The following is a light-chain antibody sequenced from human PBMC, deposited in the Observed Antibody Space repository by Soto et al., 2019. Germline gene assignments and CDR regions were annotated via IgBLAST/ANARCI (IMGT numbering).Light chain of an antibody. CDR3: SSYTTTDAPWV. V-gene: IGLV2-14*01. Sequence: QSALPQPASVSVSPGQSITISCTGSSSDDRVYNYDSWCQQHPGKAPKLIISEVTDRPSGVSERLSGSKSGNTASLTISGLQAEDEADYFCSSYTTTDAPWVFGGGAKVTVL. CDR2: EVT. CDR1: SSDDRVYNY. J-gene: IGLJ3*02.